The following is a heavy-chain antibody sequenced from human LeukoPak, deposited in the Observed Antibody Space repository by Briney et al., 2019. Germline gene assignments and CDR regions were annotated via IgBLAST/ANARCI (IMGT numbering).Heavy chain of an antibody. D-gene: IGHD6-13*01. CDR2: FDPEDGET. Sequence: AASVKVSCKVSGYTLTELSMHWVRQAPGKGLEWMGGFDPEDGETIYAQKFQGRVTMTEDTSTDTAYMELSSLRSEDTAVYYCATGISLAAYSSSWYRPSGDFDYWGQGTLVTVSS. V-gene: IGHV1-24*01. CDR3: ATGISLAAYSSSWYRPSGDFDY. CDR1: GYTLTELS. J-gene: IGHJ4*02.